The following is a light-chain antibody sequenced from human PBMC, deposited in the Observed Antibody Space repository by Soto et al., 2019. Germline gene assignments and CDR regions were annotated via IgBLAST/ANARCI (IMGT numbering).Light chain of an antibody. J-gene: IGKJ2*01. CDR2: AAS. V-gene: IGKV1-39*01. CDR1: QSIGSY. Sequence: DIQMTQSPSSLSASVGDRVTITCRASQSIGSYSNWYQQKAGKAPKLLIYAASSLQSGVPSRFSGSRSGTDFSLTINSLQPEDFATYFCQQTYSAPHTFGQGTNLEIK. CDR3: QQTYSAPHT.